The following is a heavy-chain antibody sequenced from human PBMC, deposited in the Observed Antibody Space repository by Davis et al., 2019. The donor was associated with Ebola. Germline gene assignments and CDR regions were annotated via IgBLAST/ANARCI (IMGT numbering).Heavy chain of an antibody. Sequence: GGSLRLSCAASGFTFSGSAMHWVRQASGKGLEWVGRIRSKDNSYATAYAASVKGRFTISRDDSKNTAYLQMNSLRAEDTAIYYCAKDHWSGYDSYIDYWGQGTLVTVSS. J-gene: IGHJ4*02. CDR2: IRSKDNSYAT. V-gene: IGHV3-73*01. CDR3: AKDHWSGYDSYIDY. CDR1: GFTFSGSA. D-gene: IGHD5-12*01.